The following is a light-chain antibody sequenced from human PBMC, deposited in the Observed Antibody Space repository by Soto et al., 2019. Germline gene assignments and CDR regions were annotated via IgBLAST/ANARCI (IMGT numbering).Light chain of an antibody. CDR1: SRDVGAYKF. CDR3: CSYAGNPYV. CDR2: DVS. V-gene: IGLV2-11*01. Sequence: QSVLTQPRSVSGSPGQSVTISCTGTSRDVGAYKFVSWYQQHPDKAPKLMIYDVSTRPSGVPDRFSGSKSGVTASLTISGLQADDEADYYCCSYAGNPYVFGTGTKLTVL. J-gene: IGLJ1*01.